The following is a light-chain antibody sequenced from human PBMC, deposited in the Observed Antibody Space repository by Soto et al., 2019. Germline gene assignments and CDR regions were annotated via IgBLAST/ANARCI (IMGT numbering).Light chain of an antibody. CDR2: EGS. CDR1: SRDVGGYDL. J-gene: IGLJ3*02. Sequence: QSALTQPASVSGSPGQSITISCTGTSRDVGGYDLVSWYQQHPGKAPKLIIYEGSKRPSGISNRFSGSKSGNTASLIISGLQGDDEGDYYCCAYVSSNTLLFGGGTKLTVL. CDR3: CAYVSSNTLL. V-gene: IGLV2-23*01.